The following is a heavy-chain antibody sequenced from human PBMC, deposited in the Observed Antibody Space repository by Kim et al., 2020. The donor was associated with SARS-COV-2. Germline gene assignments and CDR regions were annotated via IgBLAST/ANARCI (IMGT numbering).Heavy chain of an antibody. D-gene: IGHD3-10*01. V-gene: IGHV3-30*04. J-gene: IGHJ4*02. Sequence: GGSLRLSCAASGFTFSSYAMHWVRQAPGKGLEWVALISYDGSNKYYADSVKGRFTISRDNSKNTLYLQMNSLRAEDTAVYYCAPIATMVRGAITPTVDYWGQGTLVTVSS. CDR3: APIATMVRGAITPTVDY. CDR1: GFTFSSYA. CDR2: ISYDGSNK.